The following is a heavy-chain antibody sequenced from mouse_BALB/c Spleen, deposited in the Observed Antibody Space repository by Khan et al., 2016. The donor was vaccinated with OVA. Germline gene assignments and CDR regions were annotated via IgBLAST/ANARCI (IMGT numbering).Heavy chain of an antibody. Sequence: VQLKQSGPGLVKPSQSLSLTCTVTGYSITSGYAWNWIRQYPGNKLEWMGYISYSGVTSYTPSLTSRISITRDTSKNQFFLQLNSVTTEDTATYYGARGNYDGYYFDYWGQGTTLTVSS. J-gene: IGHJ2*01. CDR3: ARGNYDGYYFDY. CDR1: GYSITSGYA. CDR2: ISYSGVT. D-gene: IGHD2-4*01. V-gene: IGHV3-2*02.